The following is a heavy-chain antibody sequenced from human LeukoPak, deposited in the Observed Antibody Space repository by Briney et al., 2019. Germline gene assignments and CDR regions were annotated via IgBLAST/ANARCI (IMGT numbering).Heavy chain of an antibody. J-gene: IGHJ4*02. CDR3: ARVLAIAVAGDFDY. V-gene: IGHV3-48*03. D-gene: IGHD6-19*01. Sequence: GGSLRLSCAASGFTFSSYEMNWVRQAPGKGLEWVSYISSSGSTIYYADSVKGRFTISRDYAKNSLYLQMNSLRAEDTAVYYCARVLAIAVAGDFDYWGQGTLVTVSS. CDR1: GFTFSSYE. CDR2: ISSSGSTI.